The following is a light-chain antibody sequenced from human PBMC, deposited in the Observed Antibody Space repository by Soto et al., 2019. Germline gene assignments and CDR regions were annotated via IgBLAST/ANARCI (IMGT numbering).Light chain of an antibody. V-gene: IGKV1-8*01. CDR3: QQYYSYSWT. CDR2: AAS. CDR1: QGISSY. J-gene: IGKJ1*01. Sequence: ITQSPSTLSGSVGDRVTITCRASQGISSYLAWYQQKPGKAPKLLIYAASTLQGGVPSRFSGSGSGTDFTLTISCLQSEDFATYYCQQYYSYSWTFGQGTKVDIK.